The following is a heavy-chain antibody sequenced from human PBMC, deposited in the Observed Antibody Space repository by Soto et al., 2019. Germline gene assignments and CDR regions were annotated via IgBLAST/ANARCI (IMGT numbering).Heavy chain of an antibody. D-gene: IGHD1-26*01. Sequence: QVQLVQSGAEVKKPGASVKVSCKASGYTFTGHYIHWVRQAPEQGPEWMGEIGPESGATRYAQKFQGRVTMTRDTSSTTVYTELKNLSPDDTAVYYCGRGRSGQIVVFYWGQGTPVTDSS. J-gene: IGHJ4*02. CDR2: IGPESGAT. CDR1: GYTFTGHY. CDR3: GRGRSGQIVVFY. V-gene: IGHV1-2*02.